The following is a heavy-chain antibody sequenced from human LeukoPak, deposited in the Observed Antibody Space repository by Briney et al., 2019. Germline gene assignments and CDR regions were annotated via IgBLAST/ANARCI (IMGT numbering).Heavy chain of an antibody. CDR2: IYYSGTA. J-gene: IGHJ6*03. CDR1: GTSISSSAYY. V-gene: IGHV4-39*01. CDR3: ARQASDYYYYYMDV. Sequence: PSETLSLTCTVSGTSISSSAYYWGWIRQVPGKGLEWIGSIYYSGTAYYNPSLESRVAISEDTSRSRFSLMLTSVTAADTAVYYCARQASDYYYYYMDVWGQGTTVIVAS.